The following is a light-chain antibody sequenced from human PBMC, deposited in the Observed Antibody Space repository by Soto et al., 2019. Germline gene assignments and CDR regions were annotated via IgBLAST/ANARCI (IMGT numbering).Light chain of an antibody. Sequence: DIQMTQSPSPLSASVGDRITITCRASQSISSWLAWYQQKPGKAPKLLFYKASSLESGVSSRFSGSGSGTEFTLTISSLQPDDFATYYCQQYNSYPWTFGKGTKVDIK. CDR1: QSISSW. J-gene: IGKJ1*01. CDR2: KAS. CDR3: QQYNSYPWT. V-gene: IGKV1-5*03.